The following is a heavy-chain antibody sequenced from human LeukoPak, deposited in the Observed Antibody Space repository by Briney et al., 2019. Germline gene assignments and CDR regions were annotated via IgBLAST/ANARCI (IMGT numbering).Heavy chain of an antibody. J-gene: IGHJ4*02. D-gene: IGHD6-19*01. CDR3: ARAGIAVAGTVNYFDY. V-gene: IGHV4-34*01. CDR2: INHSGST. Sequence: SQTLSPTCAVYGGSSTGYYWSWIRQHPGNGLEWIGEINHSGSTNYNPSLKSRATISVATSKNQFSLKLSSVTAADTAVYYCARAGIAVAGTVNYFDYWGQGSLVTVSS. CDR1: GGSSTGYY.